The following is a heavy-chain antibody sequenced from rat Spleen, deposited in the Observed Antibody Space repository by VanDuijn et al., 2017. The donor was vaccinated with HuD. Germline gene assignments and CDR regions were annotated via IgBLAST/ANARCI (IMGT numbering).Heavy chain of an antibody. J-gene: IGHJ2*01. Sequence: EVQLVESDGGLVQPGRSLKLSCAASGFTVSDYYMAWVRQAPTKGLEWVATISFDGRNTYSRDSVKGRFTISRDNAKSTLYLQMISLRSEDTATYYCTAGGGYWDYWGQGVMVTVSS. CDR3: TAGGGYWDY. V-gene: IGHV5-29*01. CDR2: ISFDGRNT. D-gene: IGHD1-11*01. CDR1: GFTVSDYY.